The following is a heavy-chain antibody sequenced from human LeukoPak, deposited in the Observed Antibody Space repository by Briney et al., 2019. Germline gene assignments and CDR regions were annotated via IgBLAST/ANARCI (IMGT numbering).Heavy chain of an antibody. Sequence: SETLSLTCAVSGGSFSGYYWTWIRQPPGKGLEWIGEINARGDTNFNPSPKSRVTISVDTSKNQFSLTLRSMIAADTAVYYCARGQVPAARGYNWFDPWGQGTLVTVSS. V-gene: IGHV4-34*01. D-gene: IGHD2-2*01. CDR1: GGSFSGYY. CDR2: INARGDT. J-gene: IGHJ5*02. CDR3: ARGQVPAARGYNWFDP.